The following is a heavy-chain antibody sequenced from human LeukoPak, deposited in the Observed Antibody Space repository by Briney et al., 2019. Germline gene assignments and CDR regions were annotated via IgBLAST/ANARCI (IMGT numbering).Heavy chain of an antibody. Sequence: GGSLRLSCAVSGLSFRHAWMSSVRQAPGKGLEWVSAISGSGGYTYYADSVKGRFTISRDNSKNTLYLQMNSLRAEDTAVYYCAKKWGATICNSFDIWVQGTMVTVSS. CDR3: AKKWGATICNSFDI. CDR1: GLSFRHA. D-gene: IGHD5-12*01. J-gene: IGHJ3*02. CDR2: ISGSGGYT. V-gene: IGHV3-23*01.